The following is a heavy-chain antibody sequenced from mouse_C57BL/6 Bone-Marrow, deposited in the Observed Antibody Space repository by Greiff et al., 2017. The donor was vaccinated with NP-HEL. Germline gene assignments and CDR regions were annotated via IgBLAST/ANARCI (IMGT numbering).Heavy chain of an antibody. D-gene: IGHD1-1*01. Sequence: EVQLVESGGGLVKPGGSLKLSCAASGFTFSDYGMHWVRQAPEKGLEWVAYISSGSSTIYYADTVKGRFTISRDNAKNTLFLQMTSVRSEDTAMYYCARDGSSSFAYWGQGTLVTVSA. J-gene: IGHJ3*01. CDR1: GFTFSDYG. V-gene: IGHV5-17*01. CDR2: ISSGSSTI. CDR3: ARDGSSSFAY.